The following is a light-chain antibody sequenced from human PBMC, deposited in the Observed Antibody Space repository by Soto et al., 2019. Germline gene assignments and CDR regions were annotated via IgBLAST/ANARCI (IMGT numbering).Light chain of an antibody. V-gene: IGKV3-20*01. J-gene: IGKJ1*01. CDR3: QDHGSSRT. CDR2: GAS. Sequence: EIVLTQSPGTLSLSPGERATLSCRASQSVSSSYLAWYQQKPGQAPRLLIYGASSSATGIPDRFSGSGSGTDFPLTSSRLEPDDFAVYFCQDHGSSRTFGQGTRLEIK. CDR1: QSVSSSY.